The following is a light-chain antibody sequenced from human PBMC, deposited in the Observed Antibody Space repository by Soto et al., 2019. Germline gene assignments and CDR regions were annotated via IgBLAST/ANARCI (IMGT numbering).Light chain of an antibody. Sequence: QSALTQPPSASGSPGQSVTISCTGTSSDVGAYNFVSWYHQHPGKAPKLLIYEVTKRPSGVPDRFSGSRSGNTASLTVSGLQAEDEADYYCSSYTSSSSLVFGTGTKVTVL. J-gene: IGLJ1*01. CDR1: SSDVGAYNF. V-gene: IGLV2-8*01. CDR2: EVT. CDR3: SSYTSSSSLV.